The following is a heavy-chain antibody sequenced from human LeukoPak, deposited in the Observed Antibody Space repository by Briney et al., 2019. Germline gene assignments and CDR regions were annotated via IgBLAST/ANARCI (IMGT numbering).Heavy chain of an antibody. D-gene: IGHD6-19*01. J-gene: IGHJ4*02. Sequence: SETLSLTCTVSGVSISSSNSYWSWIRQPPGKGLEWIGYIYYSGSTNYNPSLKSRVTISVDTSKNQFSLKLSSVTAADTAVYYCARVRGGWSWYYFDYWGQGTLVTVSS. V-gene: IGHV4-61*01. CDR2: IYYSGST. CDR1: GVSISSSNSY. CDR3: ARVRGGWSWYYFDY.